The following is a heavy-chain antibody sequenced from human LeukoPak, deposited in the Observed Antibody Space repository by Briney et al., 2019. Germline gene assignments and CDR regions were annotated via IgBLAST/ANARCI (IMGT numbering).Heavy chain of an antibody. CDR3: ARCRTVTSSPSDY. J-gene: IGHJ4*02. CDR2: ISSTSNYI. Sequence: PGGSLRLSCADSGFTFSSYSMNWVRQAPGKGLEWGSSISSTSNYIYYADSGKGRFATARDNAKNSLYLQMNRPRAENTAVYYCARCRTVTSSPSDYWGQGTLVTVSS. CDR1: GFTFSSYS. D-gene: IGHD4-17*01. V-gene: IGHV3-21*01.